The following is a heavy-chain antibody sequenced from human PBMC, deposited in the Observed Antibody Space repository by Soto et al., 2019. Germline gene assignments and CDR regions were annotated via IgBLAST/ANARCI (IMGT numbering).Heavy chain of an antibody. J-gene: IGHJ6*02. CDR1: GFTFSSYA. V-gene: IGHV3-30-3*01. CDR3: ARDLAARTYYGMDV. CDR2: ISYDGSNK. Sequence: GGSLILSCAASGFTFSSYAIHWVRQAPGKGLEWVAVISYDGSNKYYADSVKGRFTISRDNSKNTLYLQMNSLRAEDTAVYYCARDLAARTYYGMDVWGQGNTVTV. D-gene: IGHD6-6*01.